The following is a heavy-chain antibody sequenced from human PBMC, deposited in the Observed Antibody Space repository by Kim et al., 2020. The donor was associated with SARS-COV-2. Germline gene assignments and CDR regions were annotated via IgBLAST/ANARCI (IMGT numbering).Heavy chain of an antibody. Sequence: SETLSLTCTVSGGSISSYDWSWSRQRQGKGRELMGYIYYSGSTNSNPSLRIRGSITVDIAKNKIPLKLRFVPASDTAGAYCSWAHREWLQYSGNGDFDL. V-gene: IGHV4-59*13. CDR1: GGSISSYD. D-gene: IGHD5-12*01. J-gene: IGHJ2*01. CDR2: IYYSGST. CDR3: SWAHREWLQYSGNGDFDL.